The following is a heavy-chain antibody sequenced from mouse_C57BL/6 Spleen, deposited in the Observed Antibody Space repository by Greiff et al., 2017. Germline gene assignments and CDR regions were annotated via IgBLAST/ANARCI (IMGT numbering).Heavy chain of an antibody. Sequence: QVQLQQSGPELVKPGASVKISCKASGSAFSSSWLNWVKQRPGKGLEGIGRFFPGDVVTNSNGKFKGKATLPADKSSSTADMQLSGLTSEDAAVYICARYPKDYAMDDWGKGTSVTVSS. J-gene: IGHJ4*01. CDR3: ARYPKDYAMDD. V-gene: IGHV1-82*01. CDR2: FFPGDVVT. CDR1: GSAFSSSW.